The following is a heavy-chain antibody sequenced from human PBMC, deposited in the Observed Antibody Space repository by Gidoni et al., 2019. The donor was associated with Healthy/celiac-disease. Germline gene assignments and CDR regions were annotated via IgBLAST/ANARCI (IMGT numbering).Heavy chain of an antibody. D-gene: IGHD3-10*01. CDR1: GFTLSSHA. Sequence: EVQLLESGGGLVQPGGSLRLSCAASGFTLSSHAMSWVRQAPGKGLEWVSAISGSGGSTYYADSVKGRFTISRDNSKNTLYLQMNSLRAEDTAVYYCAKGGPTMVQGVRHPFDYWGQGTLVTVSS. CDR3: AKGGPTMVQGVRHPFDY. V-gene: IGHV3-23*01. CDR2: ISGSGGST. J-gene: IGHJ4*02.